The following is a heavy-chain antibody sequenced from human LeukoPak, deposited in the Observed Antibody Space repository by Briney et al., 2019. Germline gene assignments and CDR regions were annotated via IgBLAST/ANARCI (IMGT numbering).Heavy chain of an antibody. V-gene: IGHV1-18*01. CDR2: IGAYNGNR. D-gene: IGHD6-19*01. CDR1: GFTFTSHG. Sequence: ASVKVSCKASGFTFTSHGFSWVRQAPGQGLEWMGWIGAYNGNRNYTQNLQGRVTMTTDTATSTVYMELRSLRSDDTAVYYCARWLTSSGWPPPLGYWGQGTQVTVSS. CDR3: ARWLTSSGWPPPLGY. J-gene: IGHJ4*02.